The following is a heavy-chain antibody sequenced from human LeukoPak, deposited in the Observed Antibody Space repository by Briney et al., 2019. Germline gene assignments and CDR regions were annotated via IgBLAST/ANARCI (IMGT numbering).Heavy chain of an antibody. CDR1: GFTFDDYA. D-gene: IGHD2-2*02. J-gene: IGHJ4*02. CDR2: ISYDGSNK. Sequence: PGRSLRLSCAASGFTFDDYAMHWVRQAPGKGLEWVAVISYDGSNKYYADSVKGRFTISRDNSKNTLYLQMNSLRAEDTAVYYCARDPRYIVVVPAAIAFDYWGQGTLVTVSS. CDR3: ARDPRYIVVVPAAIAFDY. V-gene: IGHV3-30-3*01.